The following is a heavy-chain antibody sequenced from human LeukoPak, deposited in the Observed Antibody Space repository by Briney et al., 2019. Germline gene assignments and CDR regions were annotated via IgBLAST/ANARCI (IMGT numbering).Heavy chain of an antibody. V-gene: IGHV1-8*01. CDR1: GYTFTSYD. D-gene: IGHD3-3*01. Sequence: ASVKVSCKASGYTFTSYDINWVRQATGQGLEWMGWMNPNSGNTGYAQKFQGRVTMTRNTSISTAYMELSSLRSEDTAVYYCARDRAGGYDFWSGYYLIDPWGQGTLVTVSS. CDR2: MNPNSGNT. CDR3: ARDRAGGYDFWSGYYLIDP. J-gene: IGHJ5*02.